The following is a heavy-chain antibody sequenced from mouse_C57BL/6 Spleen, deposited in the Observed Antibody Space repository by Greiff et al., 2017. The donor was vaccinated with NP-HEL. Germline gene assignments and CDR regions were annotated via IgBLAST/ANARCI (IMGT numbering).Heavy chain of an antibody. Sequence: EVKLMESGGGLVQPGGSLSLSCAASGFTFTDYYMSWVRQPPGKALEWLGFIRNKANGYTTEYSASVKGRFTISRDNSQSILYLQMNALRAEDSATYYCARYYDGYLYAMDYWGQGTSVTVSS. CDR3: ARYYDGYLYAMDY. D-gene: IGHD2-3*01. CDR1: GFTFTDYY. J-gene: IGHJ4*01. V-gene: IGHV7-3*01. CDR2: IRNKANGYTT.